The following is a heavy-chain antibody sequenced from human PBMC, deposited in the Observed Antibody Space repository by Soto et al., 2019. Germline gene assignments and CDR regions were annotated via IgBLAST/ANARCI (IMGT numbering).Heavy chain of an antibody. D-gene: IGHD2-2*01. J-gene: IGHJ4*02. CDR2: LYWDDDK. Sequence: SSPTLVSPTQTLTLTCTFSGFSLSSIAVGVGVGWIRQPPGKALEWLALLYWDDDKRYNPSLKSRLTVTKDTSQSQVVLTMTNMDPVDTATYYCAHYQRALVYFDYWGQGTLVTV. CDR1: GFSLSSIAVGVG. V-gene: IGHV2-5*02. CDR3: AHYQRALVYFDY.